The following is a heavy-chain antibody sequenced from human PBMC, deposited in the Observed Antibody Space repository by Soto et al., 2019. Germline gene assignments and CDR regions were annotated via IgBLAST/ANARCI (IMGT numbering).Heavy chain of an antibody. J-gene: IGHJ5*01. CDR2: IKWDASEK. D-gene: IGHD3-10*01. V-gene: IGHV3-7*01. CDR3: ARDSANRSGATWQHCLGF. Sequence: SRIRQAKRTGLEWLATIKWDASEKKYVDSVKGRFTLARDNAKNSVYLQMDSLRAEDTAVYYCARDSANRSGATWQHCLGFWAHGTLVTRSS.